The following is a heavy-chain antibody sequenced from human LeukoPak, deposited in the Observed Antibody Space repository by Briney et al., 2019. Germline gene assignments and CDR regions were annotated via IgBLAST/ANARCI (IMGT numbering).Heavy chain of an antibody. Sequence: SETLSLTCTVSGGSISSHYWSWLRQPPGKGLEWIGYIYYSGSTNYNPSLKSRVTISVDTSKNQFSLKLSSVTAADTAVYYCARGNGPYYMDVWGKGTTVTVSS. J-gene: IGHJ6*03. CDR2: IYYSGST. V-gene: IGHV4-59*11. CDR1: GGSISSHY. D-gene: IGHD1-1*01. CDR3: ARGNGPYYMDV.